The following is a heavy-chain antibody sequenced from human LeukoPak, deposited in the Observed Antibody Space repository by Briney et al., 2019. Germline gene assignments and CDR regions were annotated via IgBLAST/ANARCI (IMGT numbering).Heavy chain of an antibody. CDR2: VSGHNGNW. V-gene: IGHV1-18*01. J-gene: IGHJ4*02. CDR3: ARGEGDYGEPGRY. Sequence: ASVKVPCKASGYPFIDYGISWVRQAPGQGLEWVAWVSGHNGNWNYAQKFQGRVSVTADTSATTAYMELTSLRSDDTAVYYCARGEGDYGEPGRYWDQETVVTVSS. D-gene: IGHD4-17*01. CDR1: GYPFIDYG.